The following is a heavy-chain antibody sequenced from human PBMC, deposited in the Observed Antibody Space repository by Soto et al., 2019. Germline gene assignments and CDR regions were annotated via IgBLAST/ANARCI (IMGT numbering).Heavy chain of an antibody. D-gene: IGHD6-13*01. CDR2: INPNSGGT. CDR1: GYTFPGYY. CDR3: ARGRVNGYSSSWYPFDY. V-gene: IGHV1-2*04. Sequence: ASVKVSCKASGYTFPGYYMHWVRQAPGQGLEWMGWINPNSGGTNYAQKFQGWGTMTRDKSISTAYMELSRLRTDDAAVYYYARGRVNGYSSSWYPFDYWGQGTLVTVSS. J-gene: IGHJ4*02.